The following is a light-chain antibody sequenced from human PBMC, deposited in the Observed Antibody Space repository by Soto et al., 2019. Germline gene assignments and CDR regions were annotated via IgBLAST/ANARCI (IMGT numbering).Light chain of an antibody. CDR1: SSDVGGYNY. CDR2: EVY. J-gene: IGLJ2*01. V-gene: IGLV2-8*01. Sequence: QSALTQPPSASGSPGQSVTISCTGTSSDVGGYNYVSWYQHHPDKAPKLIIYEVYKRPSGVPDRFSGSKSGNTASLTVSGLQAEDEAEYYCSSYEASDSFVVFGGGTQLTVL. CDR3: SSYEASDSFVV.